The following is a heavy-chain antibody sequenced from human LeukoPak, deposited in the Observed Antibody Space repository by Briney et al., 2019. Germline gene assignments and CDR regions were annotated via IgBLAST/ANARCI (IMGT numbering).Heavy chain of an antibody. J-gene: IGHJ5*02. D-gene: IGHD2-2*01. CDR2: ISSSSSYI. Sequence: GGSLRLSCTASGFTFSNYPINFVRQAPGRGLEWVSSISSSSSYIYYADSVKGRFTISRDNAKNSLYLQMNSLRAEDTAVYYCARGGRYCSSTSCSKWWFDPWGQGTLVTVSS. CDR1: GFTFSNYP. V-gene: IGHV3-21*01. CDR3: ARGGRYCSSTSCSKWWFDP.